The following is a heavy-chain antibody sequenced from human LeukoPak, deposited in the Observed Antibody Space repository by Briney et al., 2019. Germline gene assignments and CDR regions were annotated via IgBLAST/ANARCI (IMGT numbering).Heavy chain of an antibody. V-gene: IGHV3-30*02. CDR1: GFTFSSYG. J-gene: IGHJ4*02. CDR3: AKRGLSRSSGYYYDY. D-gene: IGHD3-22*01. Sequence: PGGSLRLSCAASGFTFSSYGMHWVRQAPGKGLEWVAFIRYDGSNKYYADSVKGRFTISRDNSKNTLYLQMNSLRAEDTAAYYCAKRGLSRSSGYYYDYWGQGTLVTVSS. CDR2: IRYDGSNK.